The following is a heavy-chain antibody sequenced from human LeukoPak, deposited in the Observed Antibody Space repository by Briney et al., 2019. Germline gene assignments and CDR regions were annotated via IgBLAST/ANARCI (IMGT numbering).Heavy chain of an antibody. J-gene: IGHJ6*03. V-gene: IGHV1-8*01. Sequence: ASVKFSCKASGYTFTSYDINWVRQATGQGLEWMGWMNPNSGNTGYAQKFQGRVTMTGNTSKSTAYMELSSLRSEDTAVYYCARDPTPLYCSSTSCYGYYMDVWGKGTTVTVSS. D-gene: IGHD2-2*01. CDR3: ARDPTPLYCSSTSCYGYYMDV. CDR1: GYTFTSYD. CDR2: MNPNSGNT.